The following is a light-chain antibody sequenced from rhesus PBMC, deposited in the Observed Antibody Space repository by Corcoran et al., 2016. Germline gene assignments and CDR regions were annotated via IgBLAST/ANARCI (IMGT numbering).Light chain of an antibody. V-gene: IGKV1-18*01. Sequence: DIQMSQSPSSLSASVGDRVTITCRASQGISSWLAWYQQKHGKAFRLLIYAASRLQNGFPSRFSGSGYRTDYTRTITSLQPEDFATYYCHQGYNAPYSFGQGTKVEI. J-gene: IGKJ2*01. CDR2: AAS. CDR1: QGISSW. CDR3: HQGYNAPYS.